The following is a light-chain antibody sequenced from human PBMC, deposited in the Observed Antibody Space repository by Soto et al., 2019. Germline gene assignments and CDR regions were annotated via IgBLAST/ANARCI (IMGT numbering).Light chain of an antibody. CDR3: NSYTSASFYV. CDR2: EVT. Sequence: SVLAQPASVSGSPGQSIPISCTATTSDIAGYNYVSWYQQHPGKAPKLLIYEVTSRASGVSHRFSGSKSGNTASLTISGLQAEDEAEYYCNSYTSASFYVFGTGTKVTVL. J-gene: IGLJ1*01. CDR1: TSDIAGYNY. V-gene: IGLV2-14*01.